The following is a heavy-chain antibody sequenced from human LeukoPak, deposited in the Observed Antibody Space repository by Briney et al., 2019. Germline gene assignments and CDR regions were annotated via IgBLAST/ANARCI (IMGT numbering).Heavy chain of an antibody. CDR2: ISSSSSTI. CDR3: ASGERSGFTMVRGAQPLY. V-gene: IGHV3-48*04. Sequence: GGSLRLSCAASGFTFSSYSMNWVRQAPGKGLEWVSYISSSSSTIYYADSVKGRFTISRDNAKNSLYLQMNSLRAEDTAVYYCASGERSGFTMVRGAQPLYWGQGTLVTVSS. J-gene: IGHJ4*02. D-gene: IGHD3-10*01. CDR1: GFTFSSYS.